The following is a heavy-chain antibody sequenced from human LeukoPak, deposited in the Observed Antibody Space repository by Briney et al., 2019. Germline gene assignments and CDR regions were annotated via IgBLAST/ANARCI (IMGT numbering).Heavy chain of an antibody. Sequence: GGSLRLSCAASGFTFSSYAMSWVRQAPGKGLEWVSAISGSGGSIYYADSVKGRFTISRDNAKNSLFLQMNSLRAEDTAVYYCARGAYGGNFFPGYWGQGTLVTVSS. CDR2: ISGSGGSI. J-gene: IGHJ4*02. V-gene: IGHV3-23*01. D-gene: IGHD4-17*01. CDR1: GFTFSSYA. CDR3: ARGAYGGNFFPGY.